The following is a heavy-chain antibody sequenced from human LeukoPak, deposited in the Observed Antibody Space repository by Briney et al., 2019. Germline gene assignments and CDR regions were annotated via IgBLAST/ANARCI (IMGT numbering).Heavy chain of an antibody. Sequence: SVKVSCKASGGTFSSYAISWVRQAPGQGLEWMGGIIPIFGTANYAQKFQGRVTITTDESTSTAYMELSSLRSEDMAVYYCARSIPPYYDGSGYYYPFDYWGQGTLVTVSS. CDR2: IIPIFGTA. CDR1: GGTFSSYA. CDR3: ARSIPPYYDGSGYYYPFDY. D-gene: IGHD3-22*01. V-gene: IGHV1-69*05. J-gene: IGHJ4*02.